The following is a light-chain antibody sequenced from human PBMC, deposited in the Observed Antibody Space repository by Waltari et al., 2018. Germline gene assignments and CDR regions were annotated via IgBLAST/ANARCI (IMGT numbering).Light chain of an antibody. CDR3: QSYDSSLSGSV. V-gene: IGLV1-40*01. CDR2: GNS. J-gene: IGLJ2*01. CDR1: SSNIGAGYD. Sequence: QSGLTQPPSVSGDPGQRVTISCTGSSSNIGAGYDVHWYQLLPGTAPKLLIYGNSNRPSGVPDRFSGSKSGTSASLAITGLQAEDEADYYCQSYDSSLSGSVFGGGTKLTVL.